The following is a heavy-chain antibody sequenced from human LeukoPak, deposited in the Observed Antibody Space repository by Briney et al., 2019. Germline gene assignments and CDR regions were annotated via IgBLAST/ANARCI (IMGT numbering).Heavy chain of an antibody. J-gene: IGHJ6*02. Sequence: ASVKVSCKASGYTFTSYDINWVRQATEQGLDWMGWMNPNSGNTGYEQKFQGRITMIRNNAISTAYMELSSLRSEDTAVYYCARVRWQWLVDDYGMDVWGQGTTVTVSS. V-gene: IGHV1-8*01. CDR2: MNPNSGNT. CDR3: ARVRWQWLVDDYGMDV. D-gene: IGHD6-19*01. CDR1: GYTFTSYD.